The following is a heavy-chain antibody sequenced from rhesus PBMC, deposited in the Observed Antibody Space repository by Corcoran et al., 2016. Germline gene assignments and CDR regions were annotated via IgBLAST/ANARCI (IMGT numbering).Heavy chain of an antibody. CDR3: ASDDYGSSYRN. D-gene: IGHD4-29*01. J-gene: IGHJ4*01. Sequence: QVQLQESGPGLVTPSETLSLTCAVSGYSISSGYGWSWIRQPPGKGLEWVGYIGGSSGSTNYNPSLKSRVTISKDTSKNQFSLKLSSVTAADTAVYYCASDDYGSSYRNWGQGVLVTVSS. CDR2: IGGSSGST. CDR1: GYSISSGYG. V-gene: IGHV4-127*01.